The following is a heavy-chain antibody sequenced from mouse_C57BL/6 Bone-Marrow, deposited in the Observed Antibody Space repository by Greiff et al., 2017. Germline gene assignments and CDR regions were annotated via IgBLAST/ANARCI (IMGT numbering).Heavy chain of an antibody. Sequence: QVQLKESGAELVKPGASVKISCKASGYAFSSYWMNWVKQRTGQGLEWIGEIYPRSGNTYYNEKFKGKATLTADKSSSTAYMELRSLTSEDSAIYFCARVDYSNYGAYWGQGTLVTVSA. CDR1: GYAFSSYW. J-gene: IGHJ3*01. CDR2: IYPRSGNT. V-gene: IGHV1-81*01. CDR3: ARVDYSNYGAY. D-gene: IGHD2-5*01.